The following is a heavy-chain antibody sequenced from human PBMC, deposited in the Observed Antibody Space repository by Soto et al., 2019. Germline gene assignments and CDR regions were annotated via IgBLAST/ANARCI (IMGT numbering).Heavy chain of an antibody. CDR2: ISGSGGGT. Sequence: HPGGSLRLSCAASGFTFPNCAMSWVRQPPGKGLEWFSTISGSGGGTYYADSVKGRFTISRDNSKTTLYLQRNSLRAEDTAVYYCAKYVFDWWTPFDYWGQGTLVTVSS. CDR1: GFTFPNCA. V-gene: IGHV3-23*01. D-gene: IGHD3-9*01. CDR3: AKYVFDWWTPFDY. J-gene: IGHJ4*02.